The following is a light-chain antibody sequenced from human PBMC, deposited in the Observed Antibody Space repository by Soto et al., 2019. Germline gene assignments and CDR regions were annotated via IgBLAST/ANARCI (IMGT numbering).Light chain of an antibody. J-gene: IGLJ1*01. CDR2: EVS. CDR3: SSYTSRGTYV. V-gene: IGLV2-14*01. Sequence: QSVLTQSASVSGSPGQSITMSCTGTISDVGGYNYVSWYQQHPGKAPKLMIYEVSNRPSGVSNRFSGSKSGNTASLTISGLQAEDEADYYCSSYTSRGTYVFGTGTKVTV. CDR1: ISDVGGYNY.